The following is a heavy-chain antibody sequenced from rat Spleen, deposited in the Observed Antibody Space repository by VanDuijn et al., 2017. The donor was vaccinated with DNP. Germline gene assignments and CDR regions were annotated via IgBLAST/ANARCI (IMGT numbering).Heavy chain of an antibody. J-gene: IGHJ1*01. D-gene: IGHD3-1*01. Sequence: EVQLVETGGDLVRPGRSLKLSCVASGFTFSNYWMYWIRQAPGKGLEWVASINTDGTSTSYPASVKGRFTISRDDAKSGLYLQMNSLKSEDTATYYCARGSTSIYWYFDFWGPGTMVTVSS. CDR3: ARGSTSIYWYFDF. V-gene: IGHV5-58*01. CDR2: INTDGTST. CDR1: GFTFSNYW.